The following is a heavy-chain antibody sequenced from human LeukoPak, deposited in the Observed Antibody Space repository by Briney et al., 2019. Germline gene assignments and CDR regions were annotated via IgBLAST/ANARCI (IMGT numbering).Heavy chain of an antibody. Sequence: SETLSLTCAVYGGSCSGYYWSWIRQPPGKGLEWIGEINHSGSTNYNPSLKSRVTISVDTSKSQFSLKLNSVTAADTAVYYCARLVWASSGFNYWGQGTLVTVSS. CDR1: GGSCSGYY. CDR2: INHSGST. V-gene: IGHV4-34*01. J-gene: IGHJ4*02. CDR3: ARLVWASSGFNY. D-gene: IGHD3-16*01.